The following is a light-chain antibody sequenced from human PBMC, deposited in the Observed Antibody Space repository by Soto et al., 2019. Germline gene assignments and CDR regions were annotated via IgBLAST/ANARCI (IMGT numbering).Light chain of an antibody. CDR3: QQYDNLPIT. CDR2: DAS. J-gene: IGKJ5*01. V-gene: IGKV1-33*01. CDR1: QEINIF. Sequence: EIQLTQSNSALYASGGDRITMSCLASQEINIFLNWYQLQPGEAPKVLIYDASNLEAGVPSRFSGSGSGTDFTFPISSLKPEDIAPYYCQQYDNLPITFGQGTRLEIK.